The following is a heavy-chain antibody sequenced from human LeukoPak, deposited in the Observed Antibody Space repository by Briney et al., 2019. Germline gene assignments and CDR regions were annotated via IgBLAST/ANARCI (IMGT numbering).Heavy chain of an antibody. CDR3: ARPAATGYYFDY. D-gene: IGHD2-15*01. V-gene: IGHV4-38-2*01. CDR2: IYHSGST. J-gene: IGHJ4*02. CDR1: GYSISSGYY. Sequence: PSETLSLTCAVSGYSISSGYYWGWIRQPPGKGLEWIGSIYHSGSTYYNPSLKSRATISVDTSKNQFSLKLSSVTAADTAVYYCARPAATGYYFDYWGQGTLVTVSS.